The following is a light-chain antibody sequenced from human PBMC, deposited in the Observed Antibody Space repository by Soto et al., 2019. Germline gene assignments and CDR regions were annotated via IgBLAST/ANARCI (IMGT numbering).Light chain of an antibody. CDR1: QSVLYSSKNKNY. CDR2: WAS. CDR3: QQYYTTPSWT. Sequence: DIVMTQSPDSLAVSLGERATINCKSSQSVLYSSKNKNYLAWYQQKPGQPPKLLIYWASTPESGVPDRFSGSGSGTDFTLTISNLQAEDVAVYYCQQYYTTPSWTFGQGTKVEIK. V-gene: IGKV4-1*01. J-gene: IGKJ1*01.